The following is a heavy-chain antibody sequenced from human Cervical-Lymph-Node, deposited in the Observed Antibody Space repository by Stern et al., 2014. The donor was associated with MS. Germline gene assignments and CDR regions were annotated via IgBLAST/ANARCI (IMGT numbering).Heavy chain of an antibody. CDR3: ARGRGGNYRYYFDY. V-gene: IGHV3-21*01. J-gene: IGHJ4*02. CDR2: ISSGGSYI. CDR1: GFTFSSYS. Sequence: EVHLVESGGGLVKPGGSLRLSCAASGFTFSSYSMNWVRQAPGKGLEWVASISSGGSYIYYADSLKGRFTISRDNDKNSLYLQMNSLRAEDTAVYYCARGRGGNYRYYFDYWGQGTLVTVSS. D-gene: IGHD4-23*01.